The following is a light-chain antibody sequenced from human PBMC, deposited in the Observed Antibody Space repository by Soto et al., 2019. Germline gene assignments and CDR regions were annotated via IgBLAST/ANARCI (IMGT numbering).Light chain of an antibody. CDR3: KQYNSYPIT. J-gene: IGKJ5*01. Sequence: DIQMTQSPSTLSASVGDRVTIICRASQSISSWLAWYQQKPGKAPKLLIYDAYSLESGVQSRFSGSGSGTEFTLTISSLQPDDFATYYCKQYNSYPITFGQGTRLEIK. CDR1: QSISSW. CDR2: DAY. V-gene: IGKV1-5*02.